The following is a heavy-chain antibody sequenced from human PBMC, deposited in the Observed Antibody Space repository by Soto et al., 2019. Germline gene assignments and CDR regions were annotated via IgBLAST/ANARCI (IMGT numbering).Heavy chain of an antibody. CDR3: ARHFEYSSSDFDY. Sequence: VQLQDSGPGLVKPSETLSLTCTVSGGSISSYYWSWIRQPPGKGLEWIGYIYYSGSTNYNPSLKSRVTISVDTSKNQFSLKLSSVTAADTAVYYCARHFEYSSSDFDYWGQGTLVTVSS. D-gene: IGHD6-6*01. V-gene: IGHV4-59*08. J-gene: IGHJ4*02. CDR1: GGSISSYY. CDR2: IYYSGST.